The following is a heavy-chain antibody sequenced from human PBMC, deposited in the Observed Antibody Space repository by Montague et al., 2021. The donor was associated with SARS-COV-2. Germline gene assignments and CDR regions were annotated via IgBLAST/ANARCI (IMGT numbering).Heavy chain of an antibody. D-gene: IGHD4-17*01. J-gene: IGHJ5*02. Sequence: PALVKPTQTLTLTCTFSGFSLSTSGVGVGWIRQPPGKALEWLALIYWDDDKRYSPSLKSRLTITKDTSKNQVVLTMTNMDPVDTATYYCALSYYYGDWNPSGFDPWGQGTLVTVSS. CDR2: IYWDDDK. V-gene: IGHV2-5*02. CDR3: ALSYYYGDWNPSGFDP. CDR1: GFSLSTSGVG.